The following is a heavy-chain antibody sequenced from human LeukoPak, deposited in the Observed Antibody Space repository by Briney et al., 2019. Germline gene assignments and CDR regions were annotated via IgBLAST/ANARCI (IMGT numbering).Heavy chain of an antibody. Sequence: PSETLSLTCTVSGGSIRFYYWSWIRQPPGKGLEWIGYIYYSGSTNYNPSLTSRVTISVDTSKNQFSLKLNSVTAADTAVYYCARQVEMATIYFDYWGQGTLVTVSS. CDR2: IYYSGST. CDR1: GGSIRFYY. CDR3: ARQVEMATIYFDY. V-gene: IGHV4-59*08. D-gene: IGHD5-24*01. J-gene: IGHJ4*02.